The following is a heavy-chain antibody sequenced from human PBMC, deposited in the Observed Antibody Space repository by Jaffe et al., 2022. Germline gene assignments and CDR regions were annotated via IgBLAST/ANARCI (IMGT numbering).Heavy chain of an antibody. CDR1: GFSLSTSGVG. Sequence: QITLKESGPTLVKPTQTLTLTCTFSGFSLSTSGVGVGWIRQPPGKALEWLALIYWNDDKRYSPSLKSRLTITKDTSKNQVVLTMTNMDPVDTATYYCAHRGLFSMVQGVTDAFDIWGQGTMVTVSS. CDR2: IYWNDDK. V-gene: IGHV2-5*01. J-gene: IGHJ3*02. D-gene: IGHD3-10*01. CDR3: AHRGLFSMVQGVTDAFDI.